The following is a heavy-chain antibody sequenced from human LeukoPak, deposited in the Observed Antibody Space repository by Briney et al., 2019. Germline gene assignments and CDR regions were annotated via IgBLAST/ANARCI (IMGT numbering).Heavy chain of an antibody. J-gene: IGHJ4*02. CDR2: IESDGDGSDI. Sequence: GGSLRLSCAASGFTFSSYWMHWVRQVPGKGLVWVSHIESDGDGSDIEYADSVKGRFTISRDNAKNTLYLQMNSLRAEDSGVYYCGRDRLGDGYIIDFWGQGTPVTVSS. D-gene: IGHD5-24*01. CDR1: GFTFSSYW. CDR3: GRDRLGDGYIIDF. V-gene: IGHV3-74*03.